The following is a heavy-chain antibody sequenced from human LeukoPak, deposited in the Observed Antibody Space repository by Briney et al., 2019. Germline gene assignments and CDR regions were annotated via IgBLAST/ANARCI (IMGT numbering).Heavy chain of an antibody. CDR3: AKDHGYDYYDSSGYSLSWYFDY. CDR1: GFTFDDYA. D-gene: IGHD3-22*01. Sequence: GGSLRLSCAASGFTFDDYAMHWVRQAPGKGLEWVSLISWDGGSTYYADSVKGRFTISRDNGKNSLYLQMISLRAEDTALYYCAKDHGYDYYDSSGYSLSWYFDYWGQGTLVTVSS. V-gene: IGHV3-43D*03. J-gene: IGHJ4*02. CDR2: ISWDGGST.